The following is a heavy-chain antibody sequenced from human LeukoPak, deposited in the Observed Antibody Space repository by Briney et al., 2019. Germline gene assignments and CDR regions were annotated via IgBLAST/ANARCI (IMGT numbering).Heavy chain of an antibody. D-gene: IGHD1-1*01. CDR1: GFTFSSHA. CDR3: AKKVGSGGTTLNDY. J-gene: IGHJ4*02. CDR2: ISAGGGST. Sequence: PGDSLRLSCAVSGFTFSSHAMSWVRQAPGKGLEWVSSISAGGGSTYYADSVKGRFTIYRDNSKNTLDLQMNSQRADDTAVYYCAKKVGSGGTTLNDYWGQGTLVTVSS. V-gene: IGHV3-23*01.